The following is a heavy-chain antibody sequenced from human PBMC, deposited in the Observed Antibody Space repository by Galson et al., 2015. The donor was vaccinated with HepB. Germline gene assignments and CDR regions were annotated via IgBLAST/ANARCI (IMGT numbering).Heavy chain of an antibody. Sequence: SVKVSCKASGYTFTSYGISWVRQAPGQGLKWMGWISAYNGNTNYAQKLQGRVTMTTDTSTSTAYMELRSLRSDDTAVYYCARVALHDYKKSYFDYWGQGTLVTVSS. J-gene: IGHJ4*02. CDR3: ARVALHDYKKSYFDY. D-gene: IGHD4-11*01. V-gene: IGHV1-18*04. CDR2: ISAYNGNT. CDR1: GYTFTSYG.